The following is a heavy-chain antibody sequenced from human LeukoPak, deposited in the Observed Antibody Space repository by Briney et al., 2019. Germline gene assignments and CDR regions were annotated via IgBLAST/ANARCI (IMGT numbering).Heavy chain of an antibody. CDR3: ARDLELERPEGTNWFDP. D-gene: IGHD1-1*01. Sequence: ASVKVSCKVSGYTLTELSMHWVRQAPGKGLEWMGGFDPEDGETIYAQKFQGRVTMTEDTSTDTAYMELSSLRSEDTAVYYRARDLELERPEGTNWFDPWGQGTLVTVSS. CDR1: GYTLTELS. V-gene: IGHV1-24*01. J-gene: IGHJ5*02. CDR2: FDPEDGET.